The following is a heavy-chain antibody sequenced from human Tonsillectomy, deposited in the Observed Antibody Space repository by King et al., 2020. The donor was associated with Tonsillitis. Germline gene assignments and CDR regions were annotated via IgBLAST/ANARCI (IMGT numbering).Heavy chain of an antibody. V-gene: IGHV3-23*04. D-gene: IGHD6-13*01. CDR3: AKEMRVYSSPCHDW. CDR1: GFTFSSYA. CDR2: ISDSGGST. J-gene: IGHJ4*02. Sequence: DVQLVESGGGLVQPGGSLRLSCAASGFTFSSYAMSWVRQAPGKGLEWVSAISDSGGSTYYADSVKGRFTISRDNSKNTRYLQMNSRRAEDTAVYYCAKEMRVYSSPCHDWGGQGTLAIVSS.